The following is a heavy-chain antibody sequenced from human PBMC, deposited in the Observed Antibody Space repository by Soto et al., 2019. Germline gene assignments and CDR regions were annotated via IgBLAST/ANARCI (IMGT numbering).Heavy chain of an antibody. V-gene: IGHV4-61*08. Sequence: SETLSLTCAVSGGSISSGGYYWSWLRQPPWKGLEWIGHIYYSGSTKYSPSLKSRVTISVDTSKNQFSLKLNSVTAADTAVYYCARGDGCGGNCFYGMDVWGQGTTVTVSS. CDR1: GGSISSGGYY. J-gene: IGHJ6*02. CDR3: ARGDGCGGNCFYGMDV. CDR2: IYYSGST. D-gene: IGHD2-21*01.